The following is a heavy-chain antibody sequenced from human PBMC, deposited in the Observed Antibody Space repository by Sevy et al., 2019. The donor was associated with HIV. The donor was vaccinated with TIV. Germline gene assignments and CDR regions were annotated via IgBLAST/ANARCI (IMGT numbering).Heavy chain of an antibody. V-gene: IGHV3-23*01. Sequence: GGSLRLSCAASGFTFSSYAMSWVRQAPGKGLEWVSAISGSGGGTYYADSVKGRFTISRDNSKNTLYLQMSSLRAEDTAVYYCAKDPTLTYTSSCYYFDYWGQGTLVTVSS. CDR1: GFTFSSYA. D-gene: IGHD6-13*01. CDR2: ISGSGGGT. CDR3: AKDPTLTYTSSCYYFDY. J-gene: IGHJ4*02.